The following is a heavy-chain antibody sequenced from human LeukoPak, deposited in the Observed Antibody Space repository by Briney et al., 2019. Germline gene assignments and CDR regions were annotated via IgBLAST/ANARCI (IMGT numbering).Heavy chain of an antibody. J-gene: IGHJ4*02. D-gene: IGHD2-15*01. CDR3: ATLVGYCSGGSCYDY. Sequence: MSGGSLRLSCAASGFTFSSYSMNWVRQAPGKGLEWVSSISSSSSYIYYADSVGGRFTISRDNAKNSLYLQMNSLRAEDTAVYYCATLVGYCSGGSCYDYWGQGTLVTVSS. CDR1: GFTFSSYS. CDR2: ISSSSSYI. V-gene: IGHV3-21*01.